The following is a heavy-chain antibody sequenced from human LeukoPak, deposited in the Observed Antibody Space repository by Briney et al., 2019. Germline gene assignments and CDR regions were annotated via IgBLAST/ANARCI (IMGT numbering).Heavy chain of an antibody. D-gene: IGHD3-9*01. V-gene: IGHV3-23*01. Sequence: PGGPLRLSCAASGFTFSSYAMSWVRQAPGKGLEWVSAISGSGGSTYYADSVKGRFTISRDNSKNTLYLQMNSLRAEDTAVYYCADLLRYFSDDDYWGQGTLVTVSS. CDR2: ISGSGGST. J-gene: IGHJ4*02. CDR3: ADLLRYFSDDDY. CDR1: GFTFSSYA.